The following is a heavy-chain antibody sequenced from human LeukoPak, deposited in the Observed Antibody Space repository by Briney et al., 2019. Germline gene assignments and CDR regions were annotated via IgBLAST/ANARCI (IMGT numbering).Heavy chain of an antibody. CDR2: INPNSGGT. Sequence: XSVKVSCKASGYTFTGYYMHWVRQAPGQGVEGMGRINPNSGGTNYAQKFQGRVTMTRDTSISTAYMELSRLRSDDTAVYYCARDQSSSSWYYFDYWGQGTLVTVSS. CDR1: GYTFTGYY. D-gene: IGHD6-13*01. CDR3: ARDQSSSSWYYFDY. V-gene: IGHV1-2*06. J-gene: IGHJ4*02.